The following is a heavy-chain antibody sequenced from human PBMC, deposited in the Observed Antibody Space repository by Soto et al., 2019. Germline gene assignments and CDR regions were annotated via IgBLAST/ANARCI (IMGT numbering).Heavy chain of an antibody. Sequence: PGESLKISCKGSGYSFNSYWIGWVRQMPGKGLEWMGIIYPGDSDTRYSPSFQGQVTISADKSISSAYLQWSSLKASDTSMYFCVRQEHSSSHYYYYGMDVWGQGTTVTVAS. D-gene: IGHD6-6*01. J-gene: IGHJ6*02. V-gene: IGHV5-51*01. CDR2: IYPGDSDT. CDR3: VRQEHSSSHYYYYGMDV. CDR1: GYSFNSYW.